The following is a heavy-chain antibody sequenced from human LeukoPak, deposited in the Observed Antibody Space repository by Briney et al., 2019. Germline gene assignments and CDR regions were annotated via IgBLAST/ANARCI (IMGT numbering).Heavy chain of an antibody. V-gene: IGHV3-30*02. CDR3: ARILVSAWGELGY. CDR1: GFSFSSYG. D-gene: IGHD6-19*01. Sequence: GGSLRLSCEGSGFSFSSYGMHWVRQAPGKGLEWMAFIRSDGSNKYYADSVKGRFTISRDNSKNTLYLQMNSLRAEDTAVYYCARILVSAWGELGYWGQGTLVTVSS. J-gene: IGHJ4*02. CDR2: IRSDGSNK.